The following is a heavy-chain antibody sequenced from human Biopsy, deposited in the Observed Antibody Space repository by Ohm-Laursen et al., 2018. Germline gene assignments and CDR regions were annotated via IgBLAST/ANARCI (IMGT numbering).Heavy chain of an antibody. CDR1: GFSFSSYG. Sequence: SLRLSCTASGFSFSSYGMHWVRQAPGKGLEWVAVISDDGRNKYYVDSVKGRFTVSRDNAKNSLYLQMNSLTVEDTAVYYCARDGAGSYHDYWGQGTLVTVSS. D-gene: IGHD3-10*01. CDR2: ISDDGRNK. V-gene: IGHV3-30*03. J-gene: IGHJ4*02. CDR3: ARDGAGSYHDY.